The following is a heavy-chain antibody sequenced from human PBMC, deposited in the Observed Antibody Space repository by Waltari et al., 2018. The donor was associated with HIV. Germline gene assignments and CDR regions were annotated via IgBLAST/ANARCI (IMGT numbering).Heavy chain of an antibody. D-gene: IGHD2-15*01. Sequence: QVQLQESGPGLVKPSGTLSLTCAVSGGSISSSNWWSWVRQPPGKGLEWIGEIYHSGSTNYNPSLKSRVTISVDKSKNQFSLKLSSVTAADTAVYYCARDGQGKVVAATPDWYFDLWGRGTLVTVSS. V-gene: IGHV4-4*02. J-gene: IGHJ2*01. CDR1: GGSISSSNW. CDR2: IYHSGST. CDR3: ARDGQGKVVAATPDWYFDL.